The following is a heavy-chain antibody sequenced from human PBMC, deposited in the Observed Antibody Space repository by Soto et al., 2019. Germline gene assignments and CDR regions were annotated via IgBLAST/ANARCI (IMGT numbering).Heavy chain of an antibody. J-gene: IGHJ5*02. V-gene: IGHV4-4*02. CDR3: ARDQIGPFDYYGSRIDP. Sequence: QVQLQESGPGLVKPSGTLSLTCAVSGGSISSSNWWSWVRQPPGKGLEWIGEIYHSGSTNYNPSLKSRVTISVDKSKNQFSLKLRSVTAADTAVYYCARDQIGPFDYYGSRIDPWGQGTLVTVSS. CDR2: IYHSGST. CDR1: GGSISSSNW. D-gene: IGHD3-10*01.